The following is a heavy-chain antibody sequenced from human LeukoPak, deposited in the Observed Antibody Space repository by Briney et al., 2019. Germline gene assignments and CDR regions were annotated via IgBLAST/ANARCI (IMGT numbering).Heavy chain of an antibody. V-gene: IGHV4-34*01. Sequence: SETLSLTCAVYGGSFSGYYWSGIRQPPGKGLEWIGEINHSGSTNYNPSLKSRVTISVDTSKNQFSLKLSSVTAADTAVYYCARLSGAVVVPAADDAFDIWGQGTMVTVSS. J-gene: IGHJ3*02. CDR2: INHSGST. CDR1: GGSFSGYY. D-gene: IGHD2-2*01. CDR3: ARLSGAVVVPAADDAFDI.